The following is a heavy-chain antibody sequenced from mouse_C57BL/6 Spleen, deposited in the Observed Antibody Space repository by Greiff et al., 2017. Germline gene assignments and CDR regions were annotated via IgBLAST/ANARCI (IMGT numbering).Heavy chain of an antibody. CDR3: ARVGDSSGPFAY. V-gene: IGHV1-81*01. CDR2: IYPRSGNT. Sequence: VQLQESGAELARPGASVKLSCKASGYTFPSYGISWVKQRTGQGLEWIGEIYPRSGNTYYNEKFKGKATLTADKSSSTAYMELRSLTSEDSAVYFCARVGDSSGPFAYWGQGTLVTVSA. CDR1: GYTFPSYG. D-gene: IGHD3-2*02. J-gene: IGHJ3*01.